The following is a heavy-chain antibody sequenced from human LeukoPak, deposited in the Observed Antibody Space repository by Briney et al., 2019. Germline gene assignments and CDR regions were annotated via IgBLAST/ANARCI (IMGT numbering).Heavy chain of an antibody. CDR3: ARTYMIVVVNYMDV. J-gene: IGHJ6*03. D-gene: IGHD3-22*01. CDR2: ISSSSSYI. CDR1: GFTFSSYS. V-gene: IGHV3-21*01. Sequence: GGSLRLSXAASGFTFSSYSMNWVRQAPGKGLEWVSSISSSSSYIYYADSVKGRFTISRDNAKNSLYLQMNSLRAEDTAVYYCARTYMIVVVNYMDVWGKGTTVTVSS.